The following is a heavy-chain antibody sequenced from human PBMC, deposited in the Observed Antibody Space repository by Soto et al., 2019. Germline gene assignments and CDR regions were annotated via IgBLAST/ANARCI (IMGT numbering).Heavy chain of an antibody. D-gene: IGHD3-10*01. J-gene: IGHJ3*02. CDR2: IYPGDSDT. CDR1: GYSFTSYW. Sequence: GESLKISCKGSGYSFTSYWIGWVRQMPGKGLEWMGIIYPGDSDTRYSPSFQGQVTISADKSISTAYLQWSSLKASDTAMYYCAREGAAGTMVRGVPNAFDIWGQGTMVTVSS. CDR3: AREGAAGTMVRGVPNAFDI. V-gene: IGHV5-51*01.